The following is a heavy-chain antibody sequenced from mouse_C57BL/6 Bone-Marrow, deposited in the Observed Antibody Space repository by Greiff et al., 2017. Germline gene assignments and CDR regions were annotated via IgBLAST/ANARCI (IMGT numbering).Heavy chain of an antibody. V-gene: IGHV1-82*01. CDR3: ARGYYGSSAWFAN. J-gene: IGHJ3*01. D-gene: IGHD1-1*01. CDR1: GYAFSRSW. Sequence: QVQLQQSGPELVKPGASVKISCKASGYAFSRSWMNWVKQRPGKGLEWIGRIYPGDGDTNYNGKFKGKATLTADKSSSTAYLQLSSLTSEDSAVYFCARGYYGSSAWFANWGHKALLTDSA. CDR2: IYPGDGDT.